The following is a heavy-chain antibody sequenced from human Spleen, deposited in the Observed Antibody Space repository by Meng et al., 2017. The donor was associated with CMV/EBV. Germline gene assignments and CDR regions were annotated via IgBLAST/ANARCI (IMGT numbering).Heavy chain of an antibody. J-gene: IGHJ1*01. V-gene: IGHV3-30*04. Sequence: GESLKISCATSGFTFSSYAMNWVRQAPGKGLEWVALISYDGSNKYYADFVKGRFTISRDNSKNTLYLQMNSLRAEDTAVYYCAKDGSDGVYDDYTNWSEHFRHWGQGTLVTVSS. CDR3: AKDGSDGVYDDYTNWSEHFRH. D-gene: IGHD4-11*01. CDR2: ISYDGSNK. CDR1: GFTFSSYA.